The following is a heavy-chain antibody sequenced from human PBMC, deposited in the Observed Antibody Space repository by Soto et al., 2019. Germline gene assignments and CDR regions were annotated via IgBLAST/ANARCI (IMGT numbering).Heavy chain of an antibody. V-gene: IGHV4-30-2*01. CDR3: ARGRVVVPAAVMFNCLDP. Sequence: SETLSLTCALSGAPITWGDYSWNWIRQPPGKGLEWIGYIFHGGSTYYNPSLRSRVTISVDRSRTQFSLKMSSVTAADTAVYYCARGRVVVPAAVMFNCLDPWGQGALVTSPQ. CDR2: IFHGGST. D-gene: IGHD2-2*01. CDR1: GAPITWGDYS. J-gene: IGHJ5*02.